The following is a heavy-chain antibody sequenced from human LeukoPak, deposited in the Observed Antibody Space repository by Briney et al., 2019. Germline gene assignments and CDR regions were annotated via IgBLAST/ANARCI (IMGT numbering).Heavy chain of an antibody. Sequence: GGSLRLSCAASGFTFSSYAMHWVRQAPGKGLEWVAVISYDGSNKYYADSVKGRLTISRDNSKNTLYLQMNSLRAEDTAVYYCARDSGGSRVAAYFDYWGQGTLVTVSS. CDR2: ISYDGSNK. J-gene: IGHJ4*02. CDR3: ARDSGGSRVAAYFDY. CDR1: GFTFSSYA. D-gene: IGHD2-15*01. V-gene: IGHV3-30-3*01.